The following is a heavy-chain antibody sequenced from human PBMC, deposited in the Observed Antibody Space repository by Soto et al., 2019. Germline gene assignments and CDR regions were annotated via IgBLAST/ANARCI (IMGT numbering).Heavy chain of an antibody. Sequence: EVQLVESGGGLVQPGGSLKLSCAVSGFTFSGSAMHWVRQASGKGLAWVGRIRSKSNSYATAYAASVKGRFTISRGDSKNTAYLQMNSLKTEDTAVDYGTRGYGDYVRDYWGQGTLVTVSS. CDR1: GFTFSGSA. CDR2: IRSKSNSYAT. V-gene: IGHV3-73*01. D-gene: IGHD4-17*01. J-gene: IGHJ4*02. CDR3: TRGYGDYVRDY.